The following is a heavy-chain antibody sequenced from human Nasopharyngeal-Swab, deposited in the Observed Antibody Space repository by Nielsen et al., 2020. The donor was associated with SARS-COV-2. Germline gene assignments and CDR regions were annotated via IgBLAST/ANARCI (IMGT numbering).Heavy chain of an antibody. J-gene: IGHJ4*02. CDR2: IYSAGQT. D-gene: IGHD3-3*01. V-gene: IGHV3-53*01. Sequence: GESLKISCAASGFTVSGNFMTWVRQAPGKELEWVSVIYSAGQTNYADSVKGRFTIPRDNSKNTLYLQMNSLRAEDTAVYYCARGVGVDDFWSGRFDYWGQGTLVTVSS. CDR3: ARGVGVDDFWSGRFDY. CDR1: GFTVSGNF.